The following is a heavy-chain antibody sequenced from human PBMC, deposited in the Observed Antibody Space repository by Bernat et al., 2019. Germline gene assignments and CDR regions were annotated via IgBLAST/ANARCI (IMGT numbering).Heavy chain of an antibody. CDR1: GGSISSSSSY. D-gene: IGHD3-3*01. V-gene: IGHV4-39*07. CDR2: INHSGST. J-gene: IGHJ6*03. CDR3: ARVNRYYDFWSGYYNYYYMDV. Sequence: QLQLQESGPGLVKPSETLSLTCTVSGGSISSSSSYWGWIRQPPGKGLEWIGEINHSGSTNYNPSLKSRVTISVDTSKNQFSLKLSSVTAADTAVYYCARVNRYYDFWSGYYNYYYMDVWGKGTTVTVSS.